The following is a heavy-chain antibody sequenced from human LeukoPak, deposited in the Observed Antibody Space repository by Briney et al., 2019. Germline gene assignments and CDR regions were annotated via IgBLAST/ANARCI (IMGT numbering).Heavy chain of an antibody. Sequence: SETLSLTCTGSGGSISTYYWSWIRQPPGKGLEWIGYIYYSGSTNYNPSLKSRVTISVDTSKNQFSLKLGSVTAADTAVYYCAREEALGSGSFDYWGQGTLVTVSS. CDR1: GGSISTYY. V-gene: IGHV4-59*01. J-gene: IGHJ4*02. D-gene: IGHD1-26*01. CDR3: AREEALGSGSFDY. CDR2: IYYSGST.